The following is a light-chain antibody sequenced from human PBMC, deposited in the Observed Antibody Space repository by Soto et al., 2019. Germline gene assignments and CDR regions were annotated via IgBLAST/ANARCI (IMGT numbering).Light chain of an antibody. CDR1: QNISKY. Sequence: DIHMTQSPSSLSASVGDRVTITCQTSQNISKYLIWYQQSPGKAPSLLISDASNLEAGVPSRFSGRGSGTHFTLTISSLQPEDIGRYYCHQYDDLPYTFGQGTSLQIK. CDR2: DAS. CDR3: HQYDDLPYT. V-gene: IGKV1-33*01. J-gene: IGKJ2*01.